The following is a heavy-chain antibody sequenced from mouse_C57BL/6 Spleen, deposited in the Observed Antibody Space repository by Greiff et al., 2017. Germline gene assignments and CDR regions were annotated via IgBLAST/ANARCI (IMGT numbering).Heavy chain of an antibody. Sequence: EVMLVESGGGLVKPGGSLKLSCAASGFTFSSYTMSWVRQTPEKRLEWVATISGGGGNNSYPDSVKGRFTISRDNAKSTLYLQMSSLRSEDTAFYYCARRYYEAMDYWGQGTSVTVSS. J-gene: IGHJ4*01. D-gene: IGHD1-1*01. V-gene: IGHV5-9*01. CDR1: GFTFSSYT. CDR3: ARRYYEAMDY. CDR2: ISGGGGNN.